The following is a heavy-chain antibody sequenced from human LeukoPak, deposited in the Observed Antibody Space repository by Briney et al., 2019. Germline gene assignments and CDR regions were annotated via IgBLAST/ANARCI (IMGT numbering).Heavy chain of an antibody. Sequence: GASVKVPCKASGYTFTSYDINWVRQAPGQGLEWMGIINPSTGSTTYAQKFQDRVTMTTDMSTSTVHMELSSLRSEDTAVYHCARGLCSGGNCYPYFDSWGQGTLVTVSS. J-gene: IGHJ4*02. CDR1: GYTFTSYD. CDR3: ARGLCSGGNCYPYFDS. D-gene: IGHD2-15*01. V-gene: IGHV1-46*01. CDR2: INPSTGST.